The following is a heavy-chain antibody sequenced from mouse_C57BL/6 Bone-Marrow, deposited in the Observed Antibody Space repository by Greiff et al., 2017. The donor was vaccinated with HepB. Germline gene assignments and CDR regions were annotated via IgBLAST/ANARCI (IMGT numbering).Heavy chain of an antibody. J-gene: IGHJ4*01. Sequence: VKLQQPGTELVKPGASVKLSCKASGYTFTSYWMHWVKQRPGQGLEWIGNINPSNGGTNYNEKFKSKATLTVDKSSSTAYMQLSSLASEDSAVYYCARGDYPYAMDYWGQGTSVTVSS. CDR2: INPSNGGT. D-gene: IGHD2-4*01. CDR1: GYTFTSYW. V-gene: IGHV1-53*01. CDR3: ARGDYPYAMDY.